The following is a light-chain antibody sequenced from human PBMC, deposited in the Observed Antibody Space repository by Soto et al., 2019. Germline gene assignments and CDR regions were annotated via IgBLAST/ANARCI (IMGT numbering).Light chain of an antibody. V-gene: IGKV1-39*01. J-gene: IGKJ5*01. CDR3: QQSYSTPIT. CDR2: AAS. CDR1: QSISSY. Sequence: DIQITQSPSSLSASVGDSVTITCRASQSISSYLNWYQQKPGKAPKLLIYAASSLQSGVPARFSGSGSGTDFTLTISSLQPEDFVTYYCQQSYSTPITFGQGTRLEN.